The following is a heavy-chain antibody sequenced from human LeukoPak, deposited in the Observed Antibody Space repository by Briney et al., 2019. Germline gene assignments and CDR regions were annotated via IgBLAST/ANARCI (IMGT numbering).Heavy chain of an antibody. D-gene: IGHD4-17*01. CDR2: IIPILGIA. V-gene: IGHV1-69*04. CDR3: ARDYGDYVFYGMDV. Sequence: ASVKVSCKASGGTFSSYAISWVRQAPGQGLEWMGRIIPILGIANYAQKFQGRVTMTRDTSISTAYMELSRLRSDDTAVYYCARDYGDYVFYGMDVWGQGTTVTVSS. J-gene: IGHJ6*02. CDR1: GGTFSSYA.